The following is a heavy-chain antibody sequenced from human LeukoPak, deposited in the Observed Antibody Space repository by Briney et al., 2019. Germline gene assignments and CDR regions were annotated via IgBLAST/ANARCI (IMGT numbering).Heavy chain of an antibody. D-gene: IGHD3-16*01. V-gene: IGHV3-30*18. J-gene: IGHJ4*02. Sequence: GRSLRLSCAASGFTFSSYGMHWVRQAPGKGLEWVAVISYDGSNKYYADSVKGRFTISRDNSKNTLYLQMNSLRAEDTAVYYCAKFGLPFDYWGQGTLVTVSS. CDR2: ISYDGSNK. CDR3: AKFGLPFDY. CDR1: GFTFSSYG.